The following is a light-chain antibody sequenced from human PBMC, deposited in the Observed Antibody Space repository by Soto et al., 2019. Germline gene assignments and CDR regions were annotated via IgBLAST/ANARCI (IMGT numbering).Light chain of an antibody. CDR2: GAS. CDR3: QQYGSSPTYT. CDR1: QSVSSSY. Sequence: EIVLTQSPGTLSLSPGERATLSCRASQSVSSSYLAWYQQKPGQAPRLLIYGASSRATDIPDRFSGSGSGTDFPLTISRLEPEDFAVYYCQQYGSSPTYTFGQGNKLEIK. J-gene: IGKJ2*01. V-gene: IGKV3-20*01.